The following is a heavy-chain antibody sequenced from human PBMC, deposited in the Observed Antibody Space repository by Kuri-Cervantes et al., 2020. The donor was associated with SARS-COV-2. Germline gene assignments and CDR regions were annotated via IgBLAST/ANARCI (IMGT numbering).Heavy chain of an antibody. V-gene: IGHV3-30*02. D-gene: IGHD3-22*01. CDR3: ARMGGRLNYYDSSGYSPAPDAFDI. CDR2: IRYDGSNK. Sequence: GESLKISCAASGFTFSSYGMHWVRQAPGKGLEWVAFIRYDGSNKYYADSVKGRFTISRDNSKNSLYLEMNSLRSEDTAVYYCARMGGRLNYYDSSGYSPAPDAFDIWGQGTMVTVSS. CDR1: GFTFSSYG. J-gene: IGHJ3*02.